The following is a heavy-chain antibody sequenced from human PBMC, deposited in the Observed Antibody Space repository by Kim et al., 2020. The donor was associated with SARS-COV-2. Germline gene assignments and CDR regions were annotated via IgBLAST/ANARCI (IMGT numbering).Heavy chain of an antibody. CDR2: ISSNSDTI. CDR1: GFTFDDYP. D-gene: IGHD1-26*01. J-gene: IGHJ4*02. CDR3: AKRDSGSSRHFDY. Sequence: GGSLRLSCAASGFTFDDYPMHWVRQAPGKGLEWVSGISSNSDTIAYADSLKGRFTISRDNAKNSLYLQMNSLRLEDTALYYCAKRDSGSSRHFDYWGQGTRVTVSS. V-gene: IGHV3-9*01.